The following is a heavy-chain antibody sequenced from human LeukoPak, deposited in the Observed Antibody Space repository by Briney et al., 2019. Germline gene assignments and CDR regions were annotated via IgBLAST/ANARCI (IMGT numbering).Heavy chain of an antibody. CDR1: GFTFSSHA. Sequence: LPGGSLRLXCTASGFTFSSHAMAWVRQAPGKGLEWLSVIGGAGGSTYYADSVKGRFSISRDNSKNTVYLQMNNLRADDTAVYYCARDPGVVAFHYLDYWGQGTLVTVSS. D-gene: IGHD3-3*01. CDR2: IGGAGGST. V-gene: IGHV3-23*01. CDR3: ARDPGVVAFHYLDY. J-gene: IGHJ4*02.